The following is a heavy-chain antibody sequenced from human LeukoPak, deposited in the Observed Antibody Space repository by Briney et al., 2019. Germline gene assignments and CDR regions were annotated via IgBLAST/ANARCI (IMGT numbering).Heavy chain of an antibody. Sequence: GASVKVSCKASGYTFAGYYMHWVRQAPGQGLEWMGWINPNSGGTNYAQKFQGRVTMTRDTSISTAYMELSRLRSDDTAVYYCARVTAARRAIDYWGQGTLVTVSS. D-gene: IGHD6-6*01. V-gene: IGHV1-2*02. CDR1: GYTFAGYY. J-gene: IGHJ4*02. CDR3: ARVTAARRAIDY. CDR2: INPNSGGT.